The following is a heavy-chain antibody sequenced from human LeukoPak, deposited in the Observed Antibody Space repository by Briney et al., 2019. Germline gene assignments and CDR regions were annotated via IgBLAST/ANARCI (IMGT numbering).Heavy chain of an antibody. CDR2: IYYSGST. CDR3: AGYSGYYSGAFDI. CDR1: SDSISSSSYY. V-gene: IGHV4-39*01. Sequence: PSETLSLTCTVSSDSISSSSYYWGWIRQPPGKGLEWIGSIYYSGSTYYNPSLKSRVTISVDTSKNQFSLKLSSVTAADTAVYYCAGYSGYYSGAFDIWGQGTMVTVSS. D-gene: IGHD3-22*01. J-gene: IGHJ3*02.